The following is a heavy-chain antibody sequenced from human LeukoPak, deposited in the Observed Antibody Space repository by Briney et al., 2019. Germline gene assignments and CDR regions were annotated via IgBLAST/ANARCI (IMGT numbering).Heavy chain of an antibody. J-gene: IGHJ4*02. D-gene: IGHD1-7*01. CDR1: GGSFRGYY. V-gene: IGHV4-34*01. CDR3: ARVRNYVNY. Sequence: SETLSLTCAVYGGSFRGYYWSWIRQPPGKGLEWIGEINHSGSTNYNPSLKSRVTISVDTSKNQFSLKLSSVTAADTAVYYCARVRNYVNYWGQGTLVTVSS. CDR2: INHSGST.